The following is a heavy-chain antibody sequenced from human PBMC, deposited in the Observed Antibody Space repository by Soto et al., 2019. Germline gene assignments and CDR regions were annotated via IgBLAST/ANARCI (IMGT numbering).Heavy chain of an antibody. J-gene: IGHJ5*02. V-gene: IGHV3-23*01. CDR3: AKDLVAAAAS. CDR2: ISESGGST. D-gene: IGHD6-13*01. Sequence: PGGSLRLSCVGSGFTFSNYAMNWVRQAPGKGLEWVSGISESGGSTHYADSVRGRFAISRDNSKNTVYLQMNSLRAEDTAVYYCAKDLVAAAASWGQGTLVTVS. CDR1: GFTFSNYA.